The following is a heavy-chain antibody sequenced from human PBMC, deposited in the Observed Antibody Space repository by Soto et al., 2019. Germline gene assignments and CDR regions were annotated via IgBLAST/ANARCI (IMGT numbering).Heavy chain of an antibody. J-gene: IGHJ6*02. Sequence: QVQLVQSASEVMKPGASVKVSCKASGYTFIRYGITWVRQAPGQRLEWMGWISPYNDQTIYAQKLQGRVTMTADTSPRTVYMQLRSLKSDDTAVYYCARGGYYDYVWGKLSHYGLDVWGQGTSVTVSS. D-gene: IGHD3-16*01. V-gene: IGHV1-18*01. CDR2: ISPYNDQT. CDR1: GYTFIRYG. CDR3: ARGGYYDYVWGKLSHYGLDV.